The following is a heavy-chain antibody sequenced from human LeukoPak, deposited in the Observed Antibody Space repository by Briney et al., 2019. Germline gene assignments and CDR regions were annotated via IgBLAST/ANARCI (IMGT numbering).Heavy chain of an antibody. Sequence: GGSLRLSCAASGFIFSNNEMNWVRQAPGKGLEWVSYISSSGSTIYYADSVKGRFTISRDNAKNSLYLQMNSLRAEDTAVYYCAELGITMIGGVWGKGTTVTVSS. CDR1: GFIFSNNE. CDR2: ISSSGSTI. CDR3: AELGITMIGGV. D-gene: IGHD3-10*02. V-gene: IGHV3-48*03. J-gene: IGHJ6*04.